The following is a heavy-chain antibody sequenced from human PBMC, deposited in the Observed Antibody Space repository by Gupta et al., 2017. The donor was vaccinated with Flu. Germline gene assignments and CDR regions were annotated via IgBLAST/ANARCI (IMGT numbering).Heavy chain of an antibody. CDR3: ARNPVHSFGSGLTFDY. Sequence: QVQLQESGPALVKPSQTLSLPCTDSGGSISSPSYFWNWIRQPAGMGLEWIGRVYTGGSTNYNPSLQSRLTMSIDTSTNQFSLKLSSVTAADTAVYYCARNPVHSFGSGLTFDYWGQGALVTVSS. CDR2: VYTGGST. CDR1: GGSISSPSYF. J-gene: IGHJ4*02. D-gene: IGHD3-10*01. V-gene: IGHV4-61*02.